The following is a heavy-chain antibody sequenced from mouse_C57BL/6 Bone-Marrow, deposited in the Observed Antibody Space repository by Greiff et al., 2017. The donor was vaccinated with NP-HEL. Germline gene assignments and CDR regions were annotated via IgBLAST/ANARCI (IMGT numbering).Heavy chain of an antibody. J-gene: IGHJ2*01. CDR1: GFTFSDYG. CDR2: ISSGSSTI. Sequence: DVQLVESGGGLVKPGGSLKLSCAASGFTFSDYGMHWVRQAPEKGLEWVAYISSGSSTIYYADTVKGRFTISRDNAKNTLFLQMTSLRSEDTAMYYCARPPLYYGNSLDYWGQGTTLTVSS. D-gene: IGHD2-1*01. V-gene: IGHV5-17*01. CDR3: ARPPLYYGNSLDY.